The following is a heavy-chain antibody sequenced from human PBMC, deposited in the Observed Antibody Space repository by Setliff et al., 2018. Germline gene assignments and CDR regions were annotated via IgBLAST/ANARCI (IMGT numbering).Heavy chain of an antibody. CDR3: ARGWGSGWSKEGAFDI. V-gene: IGHV4-61*02. D-gene: IGHD6-19*01. CDR2: IYTSGST. J-gene: IGHJ3*02. Sequence: PSETLSLTCTVSGGSISSGSYYWSWIRQPAGKGLEWIGRIYTSGSTNYKPSLKSRVTISVDTSKNQFSLKLSSVTAADTAVYYCARGWGSGWSKEGAFDIWGQGTMVTVSS. CDR1: GGSISSGSYY.